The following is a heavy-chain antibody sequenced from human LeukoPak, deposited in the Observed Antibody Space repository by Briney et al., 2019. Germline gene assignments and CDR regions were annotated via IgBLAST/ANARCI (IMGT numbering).Heavy chain of an antibody. CDR3: ARRKTLLLWFGE. J-gene: IGHJ4*02. CDR1: GDSINYYY. CDR2: INHSGST. D-gene: IGHD3-10*01. V-gene: IGHV4-34*01. Sequence: SETLSLTCTVSGDSINYYYWSWIRQSPGKGLEWIGEINHSGSTNYNPSLKSRVTISVDTSKNQFSLKLSSVTAADTAVYYCARRKTLLLWFGEWGQGTLVTVSS.